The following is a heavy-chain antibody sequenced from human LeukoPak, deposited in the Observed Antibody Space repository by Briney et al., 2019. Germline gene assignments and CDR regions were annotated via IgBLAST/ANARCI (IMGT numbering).Heavy chain of an antibody. CDR1: GGSFSGYY. D-gene: IGHD2-15*01. V-gene: IGHV4-34*01. Sequence: PSETLSLTCAVYGGSFSGYYWSWIRQSPGKGLEWIGETNHGGSTNYNPSPKSRVTMSVDTSKNQVSLKVTSVTAADTAVYYCARGPHCSGGSCYSPAFDYWGQGTLVTVSS. CDR3: ARGPHCSGGSCYSPAFDY. J-gene: IGHJ4*02. CDR2: TNHGGST.